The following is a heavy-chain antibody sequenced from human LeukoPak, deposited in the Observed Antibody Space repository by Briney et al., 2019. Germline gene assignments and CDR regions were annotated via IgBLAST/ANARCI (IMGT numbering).Heavy chain of an antibody. CDR3: ASTDIVATTPSYYYGMDV. Sequence: PGGSLRLSCAASGFTFSDSAMTWVRQAPGKGLEWVSAISGSGFSTYYADSVKGRFTISRDNSKNTLYLQMHSLRAEDTAVYYCASTDIVATTPSYYYGMDVWGQGTTVTVSS. D-gene: IGHD5-12*01. CDR1: GFTFSDSA. CDR2: ISGSGFST. J-gene: IGHJ6*02. V-gene: IGHV3-23*01.